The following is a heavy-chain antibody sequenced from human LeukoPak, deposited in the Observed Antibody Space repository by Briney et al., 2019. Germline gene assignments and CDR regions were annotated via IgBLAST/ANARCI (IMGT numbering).Heavy chain of an antibody. CDR1: GGSVSSGSYY. J-gene: IGHJ4*02. Sequence: PSETLSLTCTVSGGSVSSGSYYWSWIRQPPGKGLERIGYIYYSENTNYNPSLKSRVTISVDTSKNQFSLKLSSVTAADTAVYYCAREGLASMVRGVIGYWGQGTLVTVSS. D-gene: IGHD3-10*01. CDR3: AREGLASMVRGVIGY. V-gene: IGHV4-61*01. CDR2: IYYSENT.